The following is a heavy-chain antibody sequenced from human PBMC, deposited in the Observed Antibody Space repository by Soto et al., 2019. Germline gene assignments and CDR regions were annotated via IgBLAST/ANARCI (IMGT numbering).Heavy chain of an antibody. CDR1: GGSISSNNYY. J-gene: IGHJ4*02. CDR2: IYYSGST. CDR3: ARRTTGMTGRFDY. D-gene: IGHD1-1*01. V-gene: IGHV4-39*01. Sequence: KTSETLSLTCTVSGGSISSNNYYWGWIRQPPGKGLEWIGTIYYSGSTYYNPSLKSRVTISVDTSKNQFSLKLNSVTAADTAVYYCARRTTGMTGRFDYWGQGTLVTVSS.